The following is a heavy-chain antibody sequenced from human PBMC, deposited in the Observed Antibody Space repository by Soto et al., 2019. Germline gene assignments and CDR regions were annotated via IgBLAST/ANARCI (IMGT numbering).Heavy chain of an antibody. V-gene: IGHV2-5*01. CDR3: AGIVFCLYYFDY. Sequence: QITLKESGPTLVKPTQTLTLTCTFSGLSLSTSGVGVGWIRQPPGKALEWLALIYCNDDKRYSPSLKSRLTITKDTSKNQVVLTVTDMDPVDTATYCCAGIVFCLYYFDYWGQGTLFTVSS. CDR1: GLSLSTSGVG. D-gene: IGHD3-16*02. CDR2: IYCNDDK. J-gene: IGHJ4*02.